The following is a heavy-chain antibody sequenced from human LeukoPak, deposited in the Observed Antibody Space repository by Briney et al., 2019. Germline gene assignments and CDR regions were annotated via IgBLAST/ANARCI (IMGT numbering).Heavy chain of an antibody. D-gene: IGHD1-26*01. Sequence: GGSLRLSCAASGFTFSGYWVTWIRQAPGKGLEWVAVIWYDGSNKYYADSVKGRFTISRDNSKNTLYLQMNSLRAEDTAVYYCARDSFQWELPAFDIWGQGTMVTVSS. V-gene: IGHV3-33*08. CDR1: GFTFSGYW. CDR3: ARDSFQWELPAFDI. CDR2: IWYDGSNK. J-gene: IGHJ3*02.